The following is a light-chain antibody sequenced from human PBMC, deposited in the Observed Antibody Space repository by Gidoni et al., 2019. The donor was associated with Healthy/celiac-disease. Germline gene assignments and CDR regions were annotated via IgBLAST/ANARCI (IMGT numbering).Light chain of an antibody. CDR2: QDS. Sequence: SYELTQPPPVSVFPGQTASITCSGDKLGDKYACWYQQKPGQSPVLVIYQDSKRPSGIPERFSGSNSGNTAALTISGTQAMDEADYYCQAWDSSTGVVFGGGTNLTVL. V-gene: IGLV3-1*01. CDR1: KLGDKY. CDR3: QAWDSSTGVV. J-gene: IGLJ3*02.